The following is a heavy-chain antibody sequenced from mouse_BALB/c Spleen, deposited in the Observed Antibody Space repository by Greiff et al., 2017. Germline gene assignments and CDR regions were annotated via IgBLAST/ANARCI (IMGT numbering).Heavy chain of an antibody. Sequence: EVQLQQSGTVLARPGASVKMSCKASGYSFTSYWMHWVKQRPGQGLEWIGAIYPGNSDTSYNQKFKGKAKLTAVTSASTAYMELSSLTNEDSAVYYCTREAYYRYGAMDYWGQGTSVTVSS. CDR3: TREAYYRYGAMDY. CDR1: GYSFTSYW. D-gene: IGHD2-14*01. J-gene: IGHJ4*01. V-gene: IGHV1-5*01. CDR2: IYPGNSDT.